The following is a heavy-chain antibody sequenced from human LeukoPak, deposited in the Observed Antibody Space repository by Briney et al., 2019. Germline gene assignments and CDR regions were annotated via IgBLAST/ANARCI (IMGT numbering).Heavy chain of an antibody. D-gene: IGHD3-10*02. CDR1: GYTFISYW. CDR3: ARSSYYYVPFDY. Sequence: GESLKISCKGSGYTFISYWIGWVRQMPGKGLEWTGIIYPGDSDTRYSPSFQGQVTIAADRSTSTAYLQWSSLKASDTAMYYCARSSYYYVPFDYWGQGTLVTVSS. V-gene: IGHV5-51*01. CDR2: IYPGDSDT. J-gene: IGHJ4*02.